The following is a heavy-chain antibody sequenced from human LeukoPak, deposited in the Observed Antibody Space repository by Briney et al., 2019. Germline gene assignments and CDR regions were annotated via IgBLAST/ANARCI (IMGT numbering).Heavy chain of an antibody. V-gene: IGHV3-21*01. D-gene: IGHD2-15*01. CDR3: AREYCSGGGCPILY. Sequence: PGGSLRLSCAASGFTFSSYSMNWVRQAPGKGLEWVSSISTSSTYIYYADSLKGRFTISRDNAKNSLYLQMNSLRAEDTVVYYCAREYCSGGGCPILYWGQGTLVTVSS. J-gene: IGHJ4*02. CDR2: ISTSSTYI. CDR1: GFTFSSYS.